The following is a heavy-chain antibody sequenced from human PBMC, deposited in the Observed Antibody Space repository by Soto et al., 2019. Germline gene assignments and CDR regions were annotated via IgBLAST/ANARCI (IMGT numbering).Heavy chain of an antibody. D-gene: IGHD3-22*01. CDR2: INPSGGRT. Sequence: GASEKVSCRASGTSFPTYYMHWVRQAPGQGLEWMGIINPSGGRTTYAQKFQGRVTMTRDTSTSTFHMELSSLTSEDTAVYYCAGLYHYDSSGYYDYWGQGTLVTVST. CDR3: AGLYHYDSSGYYDY. J-gene: IGHJ4*02. CDR1: GTSFPTYY. V-gene: IGHV1-46*01.